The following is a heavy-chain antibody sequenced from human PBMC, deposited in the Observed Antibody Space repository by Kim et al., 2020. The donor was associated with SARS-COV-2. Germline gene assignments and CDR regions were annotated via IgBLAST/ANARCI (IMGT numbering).Heavy chain of an antibody. V-gene: IGHV4-34*01. CDR1: GGSFSGYY. CDR3: ARVKRVFGVVIISYYYYYMDV. J-gene: IGHJ6*03. CDR2: INHSGST. Sequence: SETLSLTCAVYGGSFSGYYWSWIRQPPGKGLEWVGEINHSGSTNYNPSLKSRVTISVDTSKNQFSLKLSSVTAADTAVYYCARVKRVFGVVIISYYYYYMDVWGKGTTGTVSS. D-gene: IGHD3-3*01.